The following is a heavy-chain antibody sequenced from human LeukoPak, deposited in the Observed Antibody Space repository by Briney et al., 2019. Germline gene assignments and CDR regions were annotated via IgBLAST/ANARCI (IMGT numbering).Heavy chain of an antibody. D-gene: IGHD3-10*01. CDR3: ARRRFGELSYWFDP. V-gene: IGHV1-8*01. CDR1: GYTFTSYD. CDR2: MNPNSGNT. Sequence: ASVKVSCKASGYTFTSYDISWVRQATGQGLEWMGWMNPNSGNTGYAQKFQGRVTMTRNTSISTAYMELSSLRSEDTAVYYCARRRFGELSYWFDPWGQGTLVTVSS. J-gene: IGHJ5*02.